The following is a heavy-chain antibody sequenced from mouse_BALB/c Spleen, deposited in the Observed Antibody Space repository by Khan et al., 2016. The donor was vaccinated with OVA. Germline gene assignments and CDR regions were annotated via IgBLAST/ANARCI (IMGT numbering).Heavy chain of an antibody. J-gene: IGHJ3*01. CDR1: GFSLTNYG. CDR2: IWAGGST. Sequence: QVQLKQSGPGLVAPSQSLSITCTVSGFSLTNYGLHWLRQPPGKGLEWLGVIWAGGSTNYNSALVSRLSLSKDNSKGQVFLKMNSLQTDDTAMYYCATLYGNEPYGGQGTLVTVSA. D-gene: IGHD2-1*01. V-gene: IGHV2-9*02. CDR3: ATLYGNEPY.